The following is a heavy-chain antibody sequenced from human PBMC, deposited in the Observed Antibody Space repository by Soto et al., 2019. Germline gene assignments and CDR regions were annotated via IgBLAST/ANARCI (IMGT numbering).Heavy chain of an antibody. D-gene: IGHD4-17*01. CDR3: ARAGCYDYGDYLDY. CDR2: IIPIFGTA. CDR1: GGTFSSYA. V-gene: IGHV1-69*01. Sequence: QVQLVQSGAEVKKPGSSVKVSCKASGGTFSSYAISWVRQAPGQGLEWMGGIIPIFGTANYAQKFQGRVTITADESTSTADMELSSLRTEDTAVYYCARAGCYDYGDYLDYWGQGTLVTVSS. J-gene: IGHJ4*02.